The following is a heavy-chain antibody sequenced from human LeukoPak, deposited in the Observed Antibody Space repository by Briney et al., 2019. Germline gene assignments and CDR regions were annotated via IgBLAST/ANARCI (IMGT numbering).Heavy chain of an antibody. J-gene: IGHJ4*02. Sequence: ASVKVSCKASGYTFTGYYMHWVRQAPGQGLEWMGWINPNSGGTNYAQKFQGRVTMTRDTSISTAYMELSRLRSDDTAVYYCARSPYDVRIQLWSYFDYWGQGTLVTVSS. CDR3: ARSPYDVRIQLWSYFDY. CDR2: INPNSGGT. CDR1: GYTFTGYY. D-gene: IGHD5-18*01. V-gene: IGHV1-2*02.